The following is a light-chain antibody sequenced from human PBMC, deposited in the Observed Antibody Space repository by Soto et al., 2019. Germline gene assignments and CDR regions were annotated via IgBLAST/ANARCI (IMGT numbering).Light chain of an antibody. J-gene: IGLJ1*01. V-gene: IGLV2-14*01. CDR1: SSDVGGYNY. Sequence: SALAQPASVSGSPGQSITISCTGTSSDVGGYNYVSWYQQHPGKAPKLMIYEVSNRPSGVSNRFPGSKSGNTASLTISGLQAEDEADYYCSSYTSSSTYEVFGTGTKGTVL. CDR3: SSYTSSSTYEV. CDR2: EVS.